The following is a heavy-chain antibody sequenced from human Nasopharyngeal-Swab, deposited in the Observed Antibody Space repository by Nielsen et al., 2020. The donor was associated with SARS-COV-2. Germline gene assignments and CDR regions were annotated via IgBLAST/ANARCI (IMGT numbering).Heavy chain of an antibody. D-gene: IGHD3-3*01. CDR1: GFTFSSYS. CDR3: AKGRRDFWSGYLTSGYYYGMDV. Sequence: GESLKISCAASGFTFSSYSLNWVRQAPGKGLEWVSYISGSGGTKYYADSVKGRFTISRDNAKNSLYLQMNSLRAEDTALYYCAKGRRDFWSGYLTSGYYYGMDVWGQGTTVTVSS. J-gene: IGHJ6*02. CDR2: ISGSGGTK. V-gene: IGHV3-48*04.